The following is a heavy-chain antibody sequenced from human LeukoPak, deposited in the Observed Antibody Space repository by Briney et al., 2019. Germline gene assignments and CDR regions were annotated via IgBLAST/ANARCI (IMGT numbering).Heavy chain of an antibody. V-gene: IGHV1-69*04. CDR1: GGTFSSYA. CDR3: ARAGIQLWQYYFDY. CDR2: IIPILGIA. D-gene: IGHD5-18*01. J-gene: IGHJ4*02. Sequence: ASVKVSCKASGGTFSSYAISWVRQAPGQGLEWMGRIIPILGIANYAQKFQGRVTITADKSTSTACMELSSLRSEDTAVYYCARAGIQLWQYYFDYWGQGTLVTVSS.